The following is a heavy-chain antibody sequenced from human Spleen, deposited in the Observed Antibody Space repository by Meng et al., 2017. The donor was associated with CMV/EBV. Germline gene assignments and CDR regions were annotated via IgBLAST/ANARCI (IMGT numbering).Heavy chain of an antibody. CDR1: GCTFSGYS. V-gene: IGHV3-33*01. Sequence: RVFWSASGCTFSGYSMHWVRQAPGKGLEWVAVIWSDGLNKYYAASVKGRFTISRDNSKNTLFLQMDSLRAEDTAVYYCEATGEGFDYWGQGTLVTVSS. D-gene: IGHD1-14*01. CDR2: IWSDGLNK. J-gene: IGHJ4*02. CDR3: EATGEGFDY.